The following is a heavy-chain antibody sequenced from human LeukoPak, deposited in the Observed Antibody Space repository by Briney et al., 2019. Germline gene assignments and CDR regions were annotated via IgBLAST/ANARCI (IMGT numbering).Heavy chain of an antibody. J-gene: IGHJ6*02. CDR1: GGSINTNNYY. Sequence: SETLSLTCTVSGGSINTNNYYWAWIRQPPGRGLEWIASIYYTGSTYYNPSLKSRVTISVDTSKNQFSLKLSSVSAADTAMYYCAKHQSSGWYYYYYGMDVWGQGTTVTVSS. CDR2: IYYTGST. D-gene: IGHD6-19*01. CDR3: AKHQSSGWYYYYYGMDV. V-gene: IGHV4-39*01.